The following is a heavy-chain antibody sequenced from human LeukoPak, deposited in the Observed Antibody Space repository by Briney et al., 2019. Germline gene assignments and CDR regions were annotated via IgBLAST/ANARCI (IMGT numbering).Heavy chain of an antibody. D-gene: IGHD3-22*01. CDR1: GGSFSGYY. V-gene: IGHV4-59*01. CDR2: IYYSGST. CDR3: ARDLGYDSSHGWFDP. J-gene: IGHJ5*02. Sequence: PSETLSLTCAVYGGSFSGYYWSWIRQPPGKGLEWIGYIYYSGSTNYNPSLKSRVTISVDTSKNQFSLKLSSVTAADTAVYYCARDLGYDSSHGWFDPWGQGTLVTVSS.